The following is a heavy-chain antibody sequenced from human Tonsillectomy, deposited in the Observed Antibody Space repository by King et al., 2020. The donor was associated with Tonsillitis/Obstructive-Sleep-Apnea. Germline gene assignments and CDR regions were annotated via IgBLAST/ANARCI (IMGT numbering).Heavy chain of an antibody. Sequence: QLVQSWTEVKNPGASGKLSCKASGYTFTNYAIHWVRQAPGQRLEWMGWVNTGNGNTKYSQNFQGRVTITRDTSATTAYMELSSLRSEDTAVYYCARDPNSGFLNYWGQGTLVTVSS. J-gene: IGHJ4*02. CDR1: GYTFTNYA. CDR2: VNTGNGNT. D-gene: IGHD5-12*01. CDR3: ARDPNSGFLNY. V-gene: IGHV1-3*04.